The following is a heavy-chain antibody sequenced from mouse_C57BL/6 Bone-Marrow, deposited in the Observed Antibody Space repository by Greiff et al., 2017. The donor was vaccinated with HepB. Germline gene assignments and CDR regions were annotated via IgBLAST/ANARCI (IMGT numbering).Heavy chain of an antibody. D-gene: IGHD2-5*01. Sequence: EVQLQQSGPELVKPGASVKISCKASGYSFTGYYMNWVKQSPEKSLEWIGEINPSTGGTTYNQKFKAKATLTVDKSSSTAYMQLSSLTSEDSAVYYCARDYYSNYYAMDYWGQGTSVTVSS. CDR1: GYSFTGYY. CDR2: INPSTGGT. J-gene: IGHJ4*01. CDR3: ARDYYSNYYAMDY. V-gene: IGHV1-42*01.